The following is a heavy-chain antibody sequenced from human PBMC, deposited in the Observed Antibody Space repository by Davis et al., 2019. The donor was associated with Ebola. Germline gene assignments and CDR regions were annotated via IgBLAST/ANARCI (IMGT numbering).Heavy chain of an antibody. CDR1: VDSVPSGG. D-gene: IGHD5-18*01. CDR2: TYYKSKWYN. CDR3: TRGWLRGGMDV. J-gene: IGHJ6*02. Sequence: HSQTLSLTCVISVDSVPSGGCIWIRQFPSRGLEWLGRTYYKSKWYNDYAASVKSRITINPDTSKNQFSLQLNSVTPEDTALYYCTRGWLRGGMDVWGEGTTVTV. V-gene: IGHV6-1*01.